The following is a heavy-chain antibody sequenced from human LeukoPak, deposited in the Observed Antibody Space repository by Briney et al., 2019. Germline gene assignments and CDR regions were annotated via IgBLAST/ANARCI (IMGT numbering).Heavy chain of an antibody. D-gene: IGHD3-3*01. V-gene: IGHV5-51*01. CDR3: ARLGGGVSYYSYMDV. J-gene: IGHJ6*03. CDR1: GYSFSNYW. Sequence: GESLKISCKGSGYSFSNYWIGWVRQMPGKGLEWMGIIYPGDSDTRYSPSFQGQVTISAEKSISTAFLQWSSLKASDTAMYYCARLGGGVSYYSYMDVWGKGTTVTVSS. CDR2: IYPGDSDT.